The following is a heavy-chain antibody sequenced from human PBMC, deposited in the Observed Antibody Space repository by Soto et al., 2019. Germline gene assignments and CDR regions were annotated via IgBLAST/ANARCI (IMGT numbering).Heavy chain of an antibody. CDR3: ARHGSPIDYGGNSGFDY. CDR2: IYYSGST. Sequence: QLQLQESGPGLVKPSETLSLTCTVSGGSISSSSYYWGWIRQPPGKGLEWIGSIYYSGSTYYNPSLKSRVTISVDTSKNQFSLKLSSVTAADTAVYYCARHGSPIDYGGNSGFDYWGQGTLVTVSS. D-gene: IGHD4-17*01. CDR1: GGSISSSSYY. V-gene: IGHV4-39*01. J-gene: IGHJ4*02.